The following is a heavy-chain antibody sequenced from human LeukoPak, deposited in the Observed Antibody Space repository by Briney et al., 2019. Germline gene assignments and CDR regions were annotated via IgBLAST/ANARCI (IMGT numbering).Heavy chain of an antibody. Sequence: GESLKISCKGSGYSFLSYWIGWVRQMPGKGLEWMGIIYPGDSHTRYSPSFQGQVTISADKSISTAYLQWSSLKASDTAMYYCARLPPGESSVIGAFDMWGQGTMVTVSS. D-gene: IGHD7-27*01. V-gene: IGHV5-51*01. J-gene: IGHJ3*02. CDR1: GYSFLSYW. CDR3: ARLPPGESSVIGAFDM. CDR2: IYPGDSHT.